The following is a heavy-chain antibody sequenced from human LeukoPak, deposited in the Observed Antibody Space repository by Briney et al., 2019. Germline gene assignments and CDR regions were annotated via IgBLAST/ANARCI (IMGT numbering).Heavy chain of an antibody. D-gene: IGHD3-22*01. CDR3: ASTSGDSSGYYPHY. J-gene: IGHJ4*02. CDR2: INHSGST. Sequence: SETLSLTCTVSGGSISSYYWSWIRQPPGKGLEWIGEINHSGSTNYNPSLKSRVTISVDTSKNQFSLKLSSVTAADTAVYYCASTSGDSSGYYPHYWGQGTLVTVSS. V-gene: IGHV4-34*01. CDR1: GGSISSYY.